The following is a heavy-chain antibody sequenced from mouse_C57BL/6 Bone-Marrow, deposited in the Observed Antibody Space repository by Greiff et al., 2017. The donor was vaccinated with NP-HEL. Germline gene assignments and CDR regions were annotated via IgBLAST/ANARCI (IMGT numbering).Heavy chain of an antibody. Sequence: EVQLVESGGGLVQPGGDRKGAGEASGFTFSDAWMDWVRQSPEKGLEWVAEIRNKANNHATYYAESVKGRFTISRDDSKSSVYLQMNSLRAEDTGIYYCTRELWYFDVWGTGTTVTVSS. J-gene: IGHJ1*03. CDR2: IRNKANNHAT. CDR3: TRELWYFDV. V-gene: IGHV6-6*01. CDR1: GFTFSDAW.